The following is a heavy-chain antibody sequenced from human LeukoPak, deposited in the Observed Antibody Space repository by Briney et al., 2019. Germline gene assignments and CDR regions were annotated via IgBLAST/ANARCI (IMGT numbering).Heavy chain of an antibody. CDR2: IYYSGST. J-gene: IGHJ5*02. CDR3: ARGVVGPLNWFDP. CDR1: GGSISSYY. D-gene: IGHD2-15*01. Sequence: SETLSLTCTVSGGSISSYYWSWIRQPPGKGLEWIGYIYYSGSTNYTPSLKSRVTISVDTSKNQFSLKLSSVTAADTAVYYCARGVVGPLNWFDPWGQGTLVTVSS. V-gene: IGHV4-59*01.